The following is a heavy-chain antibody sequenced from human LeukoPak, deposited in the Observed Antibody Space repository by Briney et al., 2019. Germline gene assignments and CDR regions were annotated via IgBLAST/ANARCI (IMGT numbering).Heavy chain of an antibody. CDR2: INWNGGST. J-gene: IGHJ4*02. D-gene: IGHD2-2*01. CDR3: ARGVVPAAFSRVGYYFDY. Sequence: GGSLRLSCAASGFTFDDYGMSWVRQAPGKGLEWVSGINWNGGSTVYADSVKGRCTISRDNAKNCLYMQMNSLRAEDTALYYCARGVVPAAFSRVGYYFDYWGQGTLVTVSS. V-gene: IGHV3-20*04. CDR1: GFTFDDYG.